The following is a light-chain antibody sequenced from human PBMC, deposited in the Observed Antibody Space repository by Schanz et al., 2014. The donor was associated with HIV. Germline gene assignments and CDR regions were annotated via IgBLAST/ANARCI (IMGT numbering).Light chain of an antibody. CDR3: ISYTSDTVL. Sequence: QSALTQPPSVSGSPGQSVTISCTGTSSDVGSYNRVSWYQQHPDKAPKLIIYDVSNRPSGVSNRFSGSKSGNTASLTISGLQPEDEADYYCISYTSDTVLFGGGTKLTVL. V-gene: IGLV2-14*03. CDR2: DVS. CDR1: SSDVGSYNR. J-gene: IGLJ2*01.